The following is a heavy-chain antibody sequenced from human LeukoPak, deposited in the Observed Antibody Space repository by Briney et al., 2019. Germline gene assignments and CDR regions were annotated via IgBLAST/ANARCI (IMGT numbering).Heavy chain of an antibody. CDR3: ARGRDFDL. Sequence: SETLSLTCTVSGGSISSSSYYWGWIRQPPGKGLEWIGEINHSGSTNYNPSLKSRVTISVDTSKNQFSLKLSSVTAADTAVYYCARGRDFDLWGRGTLVTVSS. V-gene: IGHV4-39*07. CDR2: INHSGST. CDR1: GGSISSSSYY. J-gene: IGHJ2*01.